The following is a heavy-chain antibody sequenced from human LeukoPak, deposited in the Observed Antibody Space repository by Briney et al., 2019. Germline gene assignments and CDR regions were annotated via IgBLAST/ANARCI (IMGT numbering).Heavy chain of an antibody. V-gene: IGHV1-8*01. D-gene: IGHD2-15*01. CDR3: ASQPSGGSAWEGIDP. J-gene: IGHJ5*02. Sequence: ASVNVSCKASGYTFTSYDINWVRQATGQGLEWVGWMYPNSGNTGYAQKFQGRVTMTRNTSISTAYMELSSLRSEDTAVYYCASQPSGGSAWEGIDPWGQGTLVTVSS. CDR1: GYTFTSYD. CDR2: MYPNSGNT.